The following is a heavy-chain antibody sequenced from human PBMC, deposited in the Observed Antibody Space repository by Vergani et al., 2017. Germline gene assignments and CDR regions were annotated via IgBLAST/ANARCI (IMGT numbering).Heavy chain of an antibody. V-gene: IGHV3-23*01. CDR3: AKQYFVSRNYLFYS. CDR1: EFTFSNYA. Sequence: EVQLLESGGGLVQPGGSLRLTCAASEFTFSNYAMNWVRQAPGKGLEWVSGISGSGESAYYTDSVKGRFTISRDYSKNMLFLQMNNLRTEDTAIYYCAKQYFVSRNYLFYSWGQGTLVTVSS. D-gene: IGHD3-9*01. J-gene: IGHJ4*02. CDR2: ISGSGESA.